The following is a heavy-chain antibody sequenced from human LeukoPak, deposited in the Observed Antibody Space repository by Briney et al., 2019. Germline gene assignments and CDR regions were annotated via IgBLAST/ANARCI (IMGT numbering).Heavy chain of an antibody. CDR3: TKARGGGNGLGFDY. J-gene: IGHJ4*02. V-gene: IGHV3-9*01. CDR2: ISWNSGNI. Sequence: GGSLRLSCAASAFTFDDYAMHWVRQAPGKGLEWVSGISWNSGNIGYADSVKGRFTISRDNAKNSLYLQMNSLRAEDTALYYCTKARGGGNGLGFDYWGQGTLVTVSS. CDR1: AFTFDDYA. D-gene: IGHD4-23*01.